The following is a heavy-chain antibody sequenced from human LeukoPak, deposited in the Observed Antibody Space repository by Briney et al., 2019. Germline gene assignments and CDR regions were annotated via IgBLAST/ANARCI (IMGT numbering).Heavy chain of an antibody. CDR1: GNYW. CDR3: VSFYETY. J-gene: IGHJ4*02. D-gene: IGHD2/OR15-2a*01. CDR2: INSDGSWT. V-gene: IGHV3-74*01. Sequence: PGESLRLSCAASGNYWMHWVRQAPGKGLVWVSHINSDGSWTSYADSVKGRFTISKDNAKNTVYLQMNSLRAEDTAVHYCVSFYETYWGRGTLVTVSS.